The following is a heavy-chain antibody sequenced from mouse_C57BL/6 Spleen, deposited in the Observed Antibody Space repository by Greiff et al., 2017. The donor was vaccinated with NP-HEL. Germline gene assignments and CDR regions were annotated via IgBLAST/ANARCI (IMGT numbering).Heavy chain of an antibody. CDR3: ASVYYGNLDY. D-gene: IGHD2-1*01. Sequence: QVQLQQSGPGLVQPSQSLSITCTVSGFSLTSYGVHWVRQSPGKGLEWLGVIWSGGSTDYNAAFISRLSISKDNSKSQVFFKMNSLQADDTAIYYCASVYYGNLDYWGQGTTLTVSS. CDR1: GFSLTSYG. CDR2: IWSGGST. J-gene: IGHJ2*01. V-gene: IGHV2-2*01.